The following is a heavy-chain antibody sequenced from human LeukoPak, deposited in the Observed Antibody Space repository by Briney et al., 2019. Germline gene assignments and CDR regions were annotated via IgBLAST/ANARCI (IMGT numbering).Heavy chain of an antibody. CDR1: GYSFTSYW. J-gene: IGHJ4*02. CDR3: ARRRDLYSGSYYPFDY. V-gene: IGHV5-51*01. Sequence: GESLKISCKGSGYSFTSYWIGWVRQMPGKGLEWMGIILPRDSDIRNSPSFQGQVTMSADKSISTAYLQWSSLKASDTAMYYCARRRDLYSGSYYPFDYWGQGTLVTVSS. D-gene: IGHD1-26*01. CDR2: ILPRDSDI.